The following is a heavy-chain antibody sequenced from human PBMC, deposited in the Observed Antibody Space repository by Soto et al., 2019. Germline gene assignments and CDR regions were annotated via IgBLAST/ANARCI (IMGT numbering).Heavy chain of an antibody. CDR3: ARERVSRSGRGDNWFDH. CDR2: INPNSGDT. D-gene: IGHD6-13*01. Sequence: ASVKVSCKASGYTFSGYYMHWVRQAPGQGLEWLGWINPNSGDTKYAQKFQDRVTMTRDTSITTAYMELSRMRSDDTAVYYCARERVSRSGRGDNWFDHWGQGTLVTVSS. V-gene: IGHV1-2*02. CDR1: GYTFSGYY. J-gene: IGHJ5*02.